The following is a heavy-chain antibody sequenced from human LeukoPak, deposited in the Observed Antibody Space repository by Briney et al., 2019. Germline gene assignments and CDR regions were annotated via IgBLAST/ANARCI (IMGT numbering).Heavy chain of an antibody. CDR2: IIPIFGTA. CDR1: GGTFSSYA. D-gene: IGHD3-10*01. J-gene: IGHJ5*02. V-gene: IGHV1-69*05. CDR3: ASGGSGSYYNRWFDP. Sequence: SVKVSCKASGGTFSSYAISWVRQAPGQGLEWMGGIIPIFGTANYAQEFQGRVTITTDESTSTAYMELSSLRSEDTAVYYCASGGSGSYYNRWFDPWGQGTLVTVSS.